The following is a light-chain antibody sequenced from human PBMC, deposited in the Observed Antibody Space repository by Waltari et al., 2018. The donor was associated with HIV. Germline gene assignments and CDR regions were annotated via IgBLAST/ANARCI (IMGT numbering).Light chain of an antibody. J-gene: IGKJ4*01. CDR2: GAS. CDR1: QSVSSN. Sequence: IVMTQSPATLSVSPGERATLSCRASQSVSSNLAWYQHKPGQAPRLRIYGASTRATGIPARFSGSGSGTEFTLTISSLQSEDFAIYYCQQYNNWPPVTFGGGTKVEIK. V-gene: IGKV3-15*01. CDR3: QQYNNWPPVT.